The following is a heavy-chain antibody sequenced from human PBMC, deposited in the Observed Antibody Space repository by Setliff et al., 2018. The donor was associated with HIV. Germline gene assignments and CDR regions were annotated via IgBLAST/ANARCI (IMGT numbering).Heavy chain of an antibody. CDR3: LLWTGYYTYWFFDL. D-gene: IGHD3-3*01. CDR1: GGSISSHY. CDR2: ISYSGST. J-gene: IGHJ2*01. Sequence: PSETLSLTCTVSGGSISSHYWTWIRQPPGKGLEWIGYISYSGSTNYNPSLKSRLTISVDMSKNQLSLKLSSVTAADTAVYYCLLWTGYYTYWFFDLWGRGDLVTVSS. V-gene: IGHV4-59*11.